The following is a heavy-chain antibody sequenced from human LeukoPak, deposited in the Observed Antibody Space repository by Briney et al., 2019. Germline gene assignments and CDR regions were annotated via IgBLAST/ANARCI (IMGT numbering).Heavy chain of an antibody. D-gene: IGHD3-3*01. J-gene: IGHJ4*02. V-gene: IGHV3-11*01. CDR1: GFTFSDCY. Sequence: GGSLRLSCAASGFTFSDCYMSWIRQAPGKGLEWVSYISSSGSTIYYADSVKGRFTISRDNAKNSLYLQMNSLRAEHTAVYYCARNYDFWSGYQYYFDYWGQGTLVTVSS. CDR2: ISSSGSTI. CDR3: ARNYDFWSGYQYYFDY.